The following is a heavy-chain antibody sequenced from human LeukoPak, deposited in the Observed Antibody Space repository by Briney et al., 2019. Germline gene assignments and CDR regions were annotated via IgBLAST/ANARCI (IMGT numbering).Heavy chain of an antibody. V-gene: IGHV4-59*01. CDR2: IYYSGST. D-gene: IGHD6-13*01. J-gene: IGHJ5*02. CDR3: ARVRPMYSSSWSNWFDP. Sequence: KTSETLSLTCTVSGGSISSYYWSWIRQPPGKGLEWIGYIYYSGSTNYNPSLKSRVTISVDTSKNQFSLKLSSVTAADTAVYYCARVRPMYSSSWSNWFDPWGQGTLVSVSS. CDR1: GGSISSYY.